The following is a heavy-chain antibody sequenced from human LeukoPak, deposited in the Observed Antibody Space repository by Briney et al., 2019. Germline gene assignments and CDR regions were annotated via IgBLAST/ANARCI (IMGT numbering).Heavy chain of an antibody. CDR1: GGSISSSSYY. CDR3: ARQGSASSGYYYGRIDYFDY. V-gene: IGHV4-39*01. D-gene: IGHD3-22*01. CDR2: IYYSGST. Sequence: PSETLSLTCTVSGGSISSSSYYWGRIRQPPGKGLEWIGSIYYSGSTYYNPSLKSRVTISVDTSKNQFSLKLSSVTAADTAVYYCARQGSASSGYYYGRIDYFDYWGQGTLVTVSS. J-gene: IGHJ4*02.